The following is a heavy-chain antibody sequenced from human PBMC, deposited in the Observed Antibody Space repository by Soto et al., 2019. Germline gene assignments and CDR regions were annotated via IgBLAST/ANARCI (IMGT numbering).Heavy chain of an antibody. V-gene: IGHV3-74*01. CDR2: INSDGSGT. Sequence: GSLRLSCAASGFTFGSSWMHWVRQAPGKGLVWVSRINSDGSGTSYADSVKGRFTISRDNAKNTLYLQMTNMDPVDTATYYCAQYRYGNFDYWGQGALVTVSS. D-gene: IGHD5-18*01. J-gene: IGHJ4*02. CDR1: GFTFGSSW. CDR3: AQYRYGNFDY.